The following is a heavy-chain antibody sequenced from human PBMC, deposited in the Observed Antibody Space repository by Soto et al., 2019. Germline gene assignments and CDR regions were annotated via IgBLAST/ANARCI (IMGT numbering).Heavy chain of an antibody. CDR1: GGSISSYY. V-gene: IGHV4-4*07. CDR2: VYTSGST. D-gene: IGHD2-15*01. J-gene: IGHJ4*02. CDR3: AREDKYCSGGSCYHSAPFVIDY. Sequence: SETLSLTCTVSGGSISSYYWSWIRQPAGKGLEWIGRVYTSGSTNYNPSLKSRVTMSVDTSKNQFSLKLSSVTAADTAVYYCAREDKYCSGGSCYHSAPFVIDYWGQGTLVTVSS.